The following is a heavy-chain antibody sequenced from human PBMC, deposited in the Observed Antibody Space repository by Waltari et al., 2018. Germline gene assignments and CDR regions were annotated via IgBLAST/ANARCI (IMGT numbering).Heavy chain of an antibody. V-gene: IGHV3-23*01. CDR2: ISGRGGST. CDR1: GFTFSSYA. CDR3: AKSWTTRDAFDI. Sequence: EVQLLESGGGLVQPGGSLRLSCAASGFTFSSYAMSWVRQAPGKGLEWVSAISGRGGSTYYADSGKGRFTISRDNSKNTLYLQMNSLRAEDTAVYYCAKSWTTRDAFDIWGQGTMVTVSS. D-gene: IGHD4-17*01. J-gene: IGHJ3*02.